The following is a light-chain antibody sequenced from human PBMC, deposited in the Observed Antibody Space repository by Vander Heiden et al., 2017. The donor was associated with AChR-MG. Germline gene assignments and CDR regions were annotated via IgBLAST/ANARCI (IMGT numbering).Light chain of an antibody. J-gene: IGKJ5*01. CDR1: PSISSY. Sequence: DIQMTQSPSSLSASVGDRVTITCRASPSISSYLNWYPQKPGKAPKLLIYAASSLQSGVPSRFSSSGSGTDFTLTISSLQPEDFATYYCQQSYSTLITFGQGTRLEIK. V-gene: IGKV1-39*01. CDR3: QQSYSTLIT. CDR2: AAS.